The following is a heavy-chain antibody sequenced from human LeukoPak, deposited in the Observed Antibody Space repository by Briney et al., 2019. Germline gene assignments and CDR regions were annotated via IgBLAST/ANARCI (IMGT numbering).Heavy chain of an antibody. CDR1: GFTFSSYS. V-gene: IGHV3-21*01. D-gene: IGHD2-21*02. Sequence: GGSLRLSCAASGFTFSSYSMNWVRQAPGKGLEWVSSISSSSSYIYYADSVKCRFTISRDNAKNTLYLQMNSLRAEDTAVYYCAYCGGDCPLGAFDIWGQGTIVSVSS. CDR2: ISSSSSYI. CDR3: AYCGGDCPLGAFDI. J-gene: IGHJ3*02.